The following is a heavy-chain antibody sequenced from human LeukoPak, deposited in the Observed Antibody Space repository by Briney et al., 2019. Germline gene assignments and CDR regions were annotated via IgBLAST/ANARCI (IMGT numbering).Heavy chain of an antibody. CDR3: ARDRTAYYYDSSGYSDAFDI. CDR2: ISSSGTTI. V-gene: IGHV3-11*01. Sequence: GGSLRLSCAASGFTFSDYYMSWIRQAPGKGLEWVSYISSSGTTIYYADSVKGRFTISRDNAKNSLYLQMNSLRADDTALYYCARDRTAYYYDSSGYSDAFDIWGQGTMVTVSS. CDR1: GFTFSDYY. D-gene: IGHD3-22*01. J-gene: IGHJ3*02.